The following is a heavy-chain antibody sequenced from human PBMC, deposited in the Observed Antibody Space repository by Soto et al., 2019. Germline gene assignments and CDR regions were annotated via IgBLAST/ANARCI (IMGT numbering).Heavy chain of an antibody. D-gene: IGHD3-22*01. CDR2: ISGSGGST. CDR3: AKDLSSGYYHALYFDY. V-gene: IGHV3-23*01. CDR1: GFTFSSYA. J-gene: IGHJ4*02. Sequence: GGSLRLSCAASGFTFSSYAMSWVRQAPGKGLEWVSAISGSGGSTYYADSVKGRFTISRDNSKNTLYLQMNSLRAEDTAVYYCAKDLSSGYYHALYFDYWGQGTLVTVSS.